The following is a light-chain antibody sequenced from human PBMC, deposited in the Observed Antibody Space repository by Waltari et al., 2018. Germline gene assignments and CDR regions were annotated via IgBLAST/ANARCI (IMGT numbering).Light chain of an antibody. J-gene: IGLJ2*01. CDR1: ALEDKY. CDR3: LTWVSGTVV. V-gene: IGLV3-1*01. CDR2: RDT. Sequence: SYELTQTPSVSVSPGQTASISCFGDALEDKYVSWYQQKLGQSPVLVISRDTSRPSGIPERFSASNSGDRASLTISGTQVVDEADYYCLTWVSGTVVFGGGTKLTVL.